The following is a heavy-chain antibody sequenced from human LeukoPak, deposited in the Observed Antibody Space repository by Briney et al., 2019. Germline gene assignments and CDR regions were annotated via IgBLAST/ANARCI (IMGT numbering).Heavy chain of an antibody. V-gene: IGHV4-34*01. D-gene: IGHD6-6*01. Sequence: SETLSLTCGFYGGSFRNYYWSCIRQSPGKGLEWIGEINQSGRTNYNPSLKTRLTISVDTAKNLFSLNLTSMTAADMATYYCPGRDGHSPSWGDTGGKETLFTVS. CDR2: INQSGRT. J-gene: IGHJ5*02. CDR1: GGSFRNYY. CDR3: PGRDGHSPSWGDT.